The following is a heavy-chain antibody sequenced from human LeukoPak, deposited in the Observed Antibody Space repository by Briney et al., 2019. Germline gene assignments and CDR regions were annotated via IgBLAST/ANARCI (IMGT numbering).Heavy chain of an antibody. Sequence: ASVKVSCKASGYTFTSYGITWVRQAPGQGLEWMGWISSYNGNTNYAQKVQGRVTMTTDTSTSTAYMELSSLRSEDTAVYYCARDRAVWFGEFSHYYYGMDVWGQGTTVTVSS. CDR2: ISSYNGNT. J-gene: IGHJ6*02. CDR1: GYTFTSYG. D-gene: IGHD3-10*01. V-gene: IGHV1-18*01. CDR3: ARDRAVWFGEFSHYYYGMDV.